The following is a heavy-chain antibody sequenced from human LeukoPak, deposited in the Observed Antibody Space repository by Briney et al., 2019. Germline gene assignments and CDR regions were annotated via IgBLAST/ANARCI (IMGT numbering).Heavy chain of an antibody. J-gene: IGHJ4*02. CDR3: AKDGVWFGELPYFDY. Sequence: LSGGSLRLSCAAAGFTFSSYGMRWVRLAPGEGLGWVAFIRYDGSNKYYADSVKGRFTISRDNSTNTLYQQMNSRGAEETAVYYCAKDGVWFGELPYFDYWGQGTLVTVSS. V-gene: IGHV3-30*02. D-gene: IGHD3-10*01. CDR2: IRYDGSNK. CDR1: GFTFSSYG.